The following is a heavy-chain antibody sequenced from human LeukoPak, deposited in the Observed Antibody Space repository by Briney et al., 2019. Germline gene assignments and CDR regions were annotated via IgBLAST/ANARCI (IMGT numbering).Heavy chain of an antibody. J-gene: IGHJ4*02. CDR1: GFILSSYA. Sequence: GGSLRLSCAPSGFILSSYAMSWVRQAPGKGLEWVSAISGSGGSTYYADSVKGRFTISRDNSKNTLYLQMNSLRADDTAVYYCANSKRPRAFDYWGQGTLVTVSS. CDR3: ANSKRPRAFDY. CDR2: ISGSGGST. V-gene: IGHV3-23*01.